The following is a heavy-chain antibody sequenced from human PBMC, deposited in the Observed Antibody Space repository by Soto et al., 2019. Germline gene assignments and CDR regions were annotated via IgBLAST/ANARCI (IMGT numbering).Heavy chain of an antibody. CDR3: AKDQGYYDSSGYFLGY. CDR2: ISCDGSNK. CDR1: GFTFSSYG. J-gene: IGHJ4*02. Sequence: PGGSLRLSCAASGFTFSSYGMHWVRQAPGKGLEWVAVISCDGSNKYYADTVKGRFTISRDNSKNTLYLQMNSLRAEDTAVYYCAKDQGYYDSSGYFLGYWGQGTLVTVSS. D-gene: IGHD3-22*01. V-gene: IGHV3-30*18.